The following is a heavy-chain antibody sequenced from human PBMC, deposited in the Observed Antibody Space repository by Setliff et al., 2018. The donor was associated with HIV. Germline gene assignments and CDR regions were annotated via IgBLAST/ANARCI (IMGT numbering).Heavy chain of an antibody. D-gene: IGHD3-9*01. CDR2: IYHSGST. J-gene: IGHJ4*02. CDR3: ARTPRTIWGYDY. CDR1: GYSISSGYY. Sequence: SETLSLTFTVSGYSISSGYYWGWIRQPPGKGLEWIANIYHSGSTYYNPSLKSRVTISVDRSKNQFSLKLSSVTAADTAVYYCARTPRTIWGYDYWGQGTLVTVSS. V-gene: IGHV4-38-2*02.